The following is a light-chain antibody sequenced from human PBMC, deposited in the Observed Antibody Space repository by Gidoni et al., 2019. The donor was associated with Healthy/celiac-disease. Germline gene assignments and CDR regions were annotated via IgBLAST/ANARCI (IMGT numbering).Light chain of an antibody. CDR3: SSYTSSSSLE. CDR1: SSDVGGYNY. J-gene: IGLJ3*02. CDR2: DVS. V-gene: IGLV2-14*01. Sequence: QSALTQPASVSGSPGQSITISCTGTSSDVGGYNYVSWYQQHPGKAPKLMIYDVSKRPSGVSKRFSGSKSGNTASLTISGLQAEDEADYYCSSYTSSSSLEFGGGTKLTVL.